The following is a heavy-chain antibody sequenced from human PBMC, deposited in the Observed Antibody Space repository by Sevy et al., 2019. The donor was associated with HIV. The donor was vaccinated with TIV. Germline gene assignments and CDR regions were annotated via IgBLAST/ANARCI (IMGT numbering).Heavy chain of an antibody. J-gene: IGHJ6*02. CDR3: ARDSRTTGYDLNKYGNYFRMDV. D-gene: IGHD5-12*01. CDR2: ITTILGTT. V-gene: IGHV1-69*13. CDR1: GGTFSSGA. Sequence: ASVKVSCKTSGGTFSSGAISWVRQAPGQGLEWMGGITTILGTTKSARKFQGRVTIVADESTNTAYMELRSLRPEDTAVYYCARDSRTTGYDLNKYGNYFRMDVWGQRTTVTVSS.